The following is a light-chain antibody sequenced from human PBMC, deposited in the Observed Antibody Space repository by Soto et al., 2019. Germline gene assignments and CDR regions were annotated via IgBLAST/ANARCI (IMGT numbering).Light chain of an antibody. CDR1: SRDVGDFDC. Sequence: QSALTQPASVSGSPGQSITISCTGTSRDVGDFDCVSWYQQHPGKAPKLMIYEVSDRPSGVSNRFSGSKSGDTASLTISGLQAEDAADYYCSSYTSSSTLVFCGGTKLTVL. CDR3: SSYTSSSTLV. J-gene: IGLJ2*01. V-gene: IGLV2-14*01. CDR2: EVS.